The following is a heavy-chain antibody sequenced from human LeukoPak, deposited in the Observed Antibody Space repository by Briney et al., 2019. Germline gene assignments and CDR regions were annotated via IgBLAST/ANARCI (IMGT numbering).Heavy chain of an antibody. Sequence: GASVKVSCKASGYTFTSYVINWVRQATGQGLEWMGGMNPNSGNTGYAQKFQGRVTMTRNTSISTAYMELSSLRSEDTAVYYCARVKGFKGSSGYYGWRYFQHWGQGTLVTVSS. CDR1: GYTFTSYV. V-gene: IGHV1-8*01. CDR2: MNPNSGNT. D-gene: IGHD3-22*01. CDR3: ARVKGFKGSSGYYGWRYFQH. J-gene: IGHJ1*01.